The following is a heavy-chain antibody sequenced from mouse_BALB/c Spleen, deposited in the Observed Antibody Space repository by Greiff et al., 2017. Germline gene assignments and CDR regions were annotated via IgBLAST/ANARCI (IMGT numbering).Heavy chain of an antibody. D-gene: IGHD2-3*01. Sequence: VQLKQSGAELVKPGASVKLSCTASGFNIKDTYMHWVKQRPEQGLEWIGRIDPANGNTKYDPKFQGKATITADTSSNTAYLQLSSLTSEDTAVYYCARDGYYSAWFAYWGQGTLVTVSA. CDR1: GFNIKDTY. CDR3: ARDGYYSAWFAY. V-gene: IGHV14-3*02. CDR2: IDPANGNT. J-gene: IGHJ3*01.